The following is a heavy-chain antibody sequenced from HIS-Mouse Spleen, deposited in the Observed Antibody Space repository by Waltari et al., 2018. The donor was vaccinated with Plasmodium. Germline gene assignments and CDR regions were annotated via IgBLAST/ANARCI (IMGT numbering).Heavy chain of an antibody. CDR2: IYYSGST. CDR1: GGSISSSSYY. J-gene: IGHJ4*02. D-gene: IGHD1-7*01. CDR3: ARDRITGTSYFDY. V-gene: IGHV4-39*07. Sequence: QLQLQKSGPGLVKPSETLSLTCTVSGGSISSSSYYWGWIRQPPGKGLEWIGSIYYSGSTYYNPSLKSRVTISVDTSKNQFSLKLSSVTAADTAVYYCARDRITGTSYFDYWGQGTLVTVSS.